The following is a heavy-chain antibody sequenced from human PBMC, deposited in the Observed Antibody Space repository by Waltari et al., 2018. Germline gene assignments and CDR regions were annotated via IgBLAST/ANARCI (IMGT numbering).Heavy chain of an antibody. D-gene: IGHD2-15*01. CDR3: ARGSAGKPLDN. V-gene: IGHV3-30*03. CDR2: ITYDGGRK. Sequence: QVRLAESGGGMVQSGGSLRLSCEASGFTFSRHGLHWVRQAPGKGLEWVAFITYDGGRKFYSDALKGRLTISRDNSKDILFLDMNNLGCDDTAVYFWARGSAGKPLDNWGQGALVTVSS. CDR1: GFTFSRHG. J-gene: IGHJ4*02.